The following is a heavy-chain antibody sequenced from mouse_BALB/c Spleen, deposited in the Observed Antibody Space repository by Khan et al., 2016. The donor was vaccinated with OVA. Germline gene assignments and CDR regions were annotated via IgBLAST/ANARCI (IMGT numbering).Heavy chain of an antibody. CDR2: ISSGSSTI. CDR3: ATYGGWD. V-gene: IGHV5-17*02. J-gene: IGHJ1*01. Sequence: EVQLQESGGGLVQPGGSRKLSCAASGFTFSSFGMHWVRPAPEKGLEWVAYISSGSSTIYYADTVKGRFTISRDNPKNTLFLQMTSLRLEDTDMYDCATYGGWDWGAGTTVIVSA. CDR1: GFTFSSFG. D-gene: IGHD1-1*01.